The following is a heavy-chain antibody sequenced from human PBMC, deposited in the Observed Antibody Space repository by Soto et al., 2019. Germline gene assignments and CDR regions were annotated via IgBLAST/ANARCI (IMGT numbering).Heavy chain of an antibody. J-gene: IGHJ6*02. V-gene: IGHV6-1*01. CDR1: GDSVSSNSAA. CDR3: ARDRSFELRYFDRHYYGMDV. CDR2: TYYRSKWYN. Sequence: KQSQTLSLTCAISGDSVSSNSAAWNWIRQSPSRGLEWLGRTYYRSKWYNDYAVSVKSRITINPDTSKNQFSLQLNSVTPEDTAVYYCARDRSFELRYFDRHYYGMDVWGQGTTVTVSS. D-gene: IGHD3-9*01.